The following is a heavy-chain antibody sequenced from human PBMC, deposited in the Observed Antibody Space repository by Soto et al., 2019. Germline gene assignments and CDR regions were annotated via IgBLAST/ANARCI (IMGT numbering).Heavy chain of an antibody. CDR3: AKDLPAPRQLAARLRDYYYGMDV. J-gene: IGHJ6*02. D-gene: IGHD6-6*01. CDR1: GFTFSSYG. V-gene: IGHV3-30*18. Sequence: GGSLRLSCAASGFTFSSYGMHWVRQAPGKGLEWVAVISYDGSNKYYADSVKGRFTISRDNSKNTPYLQMNSLRAEDTAVYYCAKDLPAPRQLAARLRDYYYGMDVWGQGTTVTVSS. CDR2: ISYDGSNK.